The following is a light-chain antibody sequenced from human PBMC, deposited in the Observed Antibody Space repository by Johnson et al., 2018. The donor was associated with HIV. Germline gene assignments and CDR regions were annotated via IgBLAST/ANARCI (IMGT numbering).Light chain of an antibody. CDR1: SYNIGRHY. V-gene: IGLV1-51*01. CDR2: DND. J-gene: IGLJ1*01. Sequence: QSVLTQPPSVSAAPGQTVTISCSGSSYNIGRHYVSWYQQLPGTAPKLLIYDNDSRPSGIPDRFSGSKSGTSATLDITGLQTGDEADYYCATWDNSLSAGRNVFGTGTKVTVL. CDR3: ATWDNSLSAGRNV.